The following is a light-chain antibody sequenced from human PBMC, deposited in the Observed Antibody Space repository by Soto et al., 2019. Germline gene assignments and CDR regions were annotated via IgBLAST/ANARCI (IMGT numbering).Light chain of an antibody. Sequence: EIVMTQSPATLSVSPGERATLSCRASQGVSSSLAWYQQKPGQAPRLLIYGASTRATGIPARFSGSGSGTEFTLPINSLQSEDFAVYYCQQYDNWPLTFGGGTKVEIK. V-gene: IGKV3-15*01. CDR2: GAS. J-gene: IGKJ4*01. CDR1: QGVSSS. CDR3: QQYDNWPLT.